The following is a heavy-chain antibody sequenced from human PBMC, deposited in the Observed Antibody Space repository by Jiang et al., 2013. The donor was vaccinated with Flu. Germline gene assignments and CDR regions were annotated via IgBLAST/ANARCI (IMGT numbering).Heavy chain of an antibody. Sequence: QLVESGAEVKKPGASVKVSCKASGYTFTSYYMHWVRQAPGQGLEWMGIINPSGGSTSYAQKFQGRVTMTRDTSTSTVYMELSSLRSEDTAVYYCARGFSPSITGTSSVGYWGQGTLVTVSS. CDR2: INPSGGST. CDR3: ARGFSPSITGTSSVGY. J-gene: IGHJ4*02. CDR1: GYTFTSYY. V-gene: IGHV1-46*03. D-gene: IGHD1-7*01.